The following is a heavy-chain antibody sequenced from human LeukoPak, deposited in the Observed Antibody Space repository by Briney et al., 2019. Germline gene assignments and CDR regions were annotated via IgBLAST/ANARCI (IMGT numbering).Heavy chain of an antibody. D-gene: IGHD1-26*01. CDR2: ISSSSSYI. Sequence: GGSLRLSCAASGLTFSSYSMNWVRQAPGKGLEWVSSISSSSSYIYYADSVKGRFTISRDNAKNSLYLQMNSLRAEDTAVYYCARDRPVGAMLNFDYWGQGTLVTVSS. V-gene: IGHV3-21*01. CDR1: GLTFSSYS. CDR3: ARDRPVGAMLNFDY. J-gene: IGHJ4*02.